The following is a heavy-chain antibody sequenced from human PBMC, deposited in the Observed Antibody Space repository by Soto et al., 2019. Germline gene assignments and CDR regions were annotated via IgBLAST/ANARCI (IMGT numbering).Heavy chain of an antibody. Sequence: PSETLSLTCTVSGGSISSYYWSWIRQPPGKGLEWIGYIYYSGSTNYNPSLKSRVTISVDTSKNQFSLKLSSVTAADTAVYYCARSMGYCSSTSCYHSQYYYYGMDVWGQGTTVTSP. J-gene: IGHJ6*02. CDR1: GGSISSYY. V-gene: IGHV4-59*01. D-gene: IGHD2-2*01. CDR3: ARSMGYCSSTSCYHSQYYYYGMDV. CDR2: IYYSGST.